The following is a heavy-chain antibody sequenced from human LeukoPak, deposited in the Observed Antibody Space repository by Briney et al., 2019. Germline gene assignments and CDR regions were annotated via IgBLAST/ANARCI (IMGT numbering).Heavy chain of an antibody. D-gene: IGHD2-15*01. J-gene: IGHJ3*02. V-gene: IGHV3-7*01. Sequence: GGSLRLSCAASGFTFSSYWMSGVRQAPGRGREGVSNIKQDGSEKYYVDSVKGRFTISRDNAKNSLYLQMNSLRAEDTAVYYCARAVVVVVAATRLGAFDIWGQGTMVTVSS. CDR1: GFTFSSYW. CDR2: IKQDGSEK. CDR3: ARAVVVVVAATRLGAFDI.